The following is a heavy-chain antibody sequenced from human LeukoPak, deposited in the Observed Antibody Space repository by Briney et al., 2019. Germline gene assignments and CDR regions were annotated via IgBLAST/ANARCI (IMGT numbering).Heavy chain of an antibody. J-gene: IGHJ4*02. CDR3: VRDVHYVFDY. Sequence: GGSLRLSCVASGFTFSSYGMSWVRQAPGKGLEWVSTISGSTYYADSVKGRFIISSDNAKNSLYLQMNSLRAEDTAIYYCVRDVHYVFDYWGPGTLVTVSS. D-gene: IGHD4-17*01. V-gene: IGHV3-23*01. CDR2: ISGST. CDR1: GFTFSSYG.